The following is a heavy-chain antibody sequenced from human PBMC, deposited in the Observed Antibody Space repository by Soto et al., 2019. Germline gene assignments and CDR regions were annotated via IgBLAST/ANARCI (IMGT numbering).Heavy chain of an antibody. CDR1: GFTVSNNY. CDR3: AAQAGGGGY. Sequence: EVQLVESGGGLIQPGGSLRLSCAVSGFTVSNNYMSWVRQAPGKGLEGVSVIYSGGYTAYGDSVKGRFTISRDNSKNPLFLQRNARGPAAPPVFCWAAQAGGGGYWGQGTLVTVSS. CDR2: IYSGGYT. J-gene: IGHJ4*02. D-gene: IGHD3-10*01. V-gene: IGHV3-53*01.